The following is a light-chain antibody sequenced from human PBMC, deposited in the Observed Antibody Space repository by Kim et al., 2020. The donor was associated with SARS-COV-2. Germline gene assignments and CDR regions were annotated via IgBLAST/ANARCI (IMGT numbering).Light chain of an antibody. V-gene: IGLV3-1*01. Sequence: VSVSPGQTASITCSGDKLGDKYACWYQQKPGQSPVLVIYQDSKRPSGIPERFSGSNSGNTATLTISGTQAMDEADYYCQAWDSSIVVFGGGTKLTVL. CDR1: KLGDKY. CDR2: QDS. CDR3: QAWDSSIVV. J-gene: IGLJ2*01.